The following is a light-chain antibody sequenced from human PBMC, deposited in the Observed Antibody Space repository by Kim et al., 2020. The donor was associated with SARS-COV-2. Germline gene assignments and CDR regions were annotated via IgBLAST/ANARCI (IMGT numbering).Light chain of an antibody. J-gene: IGLJ2*01. V-gene: IGLV3-1*01. CDR1: KLGHKN. Sequence: SVSPEQTASITCSGDKLGHKNVCWYQQKPCESPVLVIYQGSTRPSGIPERFSGSNSGNTATLTISGTQAMDESDYYCHAWDSGTVVFGGGTQLTVL. CDR3: HAWDSGTVV. CDR2: QGS.